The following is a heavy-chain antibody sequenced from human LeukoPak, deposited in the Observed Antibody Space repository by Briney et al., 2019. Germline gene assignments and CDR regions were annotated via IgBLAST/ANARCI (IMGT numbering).Heavy chain of an antibody. J-gene: IGHJ4*02. CDR1: GFTFDSYG. CDR2: INHSGST. Sequence: PGGSLRLSCAASGFTFDSYGMNWVRQPPGKGLEWIGEINHSGSTNYNPSLKSRVTISVDTSKNQFSLKLSSVTAADTAVCYCARRPKRKGSYFDYWGQGTLVTVSS. CDR3: ARRPKRKGSYFDY. V-gene: IGHV4-34*01. D-gene: IGHD3-10*01.